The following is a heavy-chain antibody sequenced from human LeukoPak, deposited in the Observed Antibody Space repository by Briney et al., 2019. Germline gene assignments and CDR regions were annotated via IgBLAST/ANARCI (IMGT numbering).Heavy chain of an antibody. CDR2: IFYRGSN. V-gene: IGHV4-38-2*02. CDR1: GYSISSDYY. CDR3: ARSILRYYYAASGYYPYFFDY. J-gene: IGHJ4*02. D-gene: IGHD3-22*01. Sequence: SETLSLTCTVSGYSISSDYYWGWIRQPPGKGLEWIGSIFYRGSNYHNPSLKSRVTLSIDTSKNQFSLKLSSVTAADTAVYYCARSILRYYYAASGYYPYFFDYWGQGMLVTVSS.